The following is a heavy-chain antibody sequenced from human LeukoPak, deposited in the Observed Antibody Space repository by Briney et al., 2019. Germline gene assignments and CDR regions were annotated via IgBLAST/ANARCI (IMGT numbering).Heavy chain of an antibody. V-gene: IGHV3-48*03. CDR3: ASSDYVWGKPFYFDY. D-gene: IGHD3-16*01. Sequence: GGSLRLSCAASGFTFSSYEMNWVRQAPGKGLEWVSYISSSGRAIYYADSVMGRFTISRDNAKNSLYLQMNSLRPEDTAVYYCASSDYVWGKPFYFDYWGQGTLVTVSS. J-gene: IGHJ4*02. CDR1: GFTFSSYE. CDR2: ISSSGRAI.